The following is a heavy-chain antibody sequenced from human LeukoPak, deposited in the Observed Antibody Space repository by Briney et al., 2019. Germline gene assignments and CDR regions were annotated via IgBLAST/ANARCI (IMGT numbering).Heavy chain of an antibody. CDR1: GFTFSTYW. J-gene: IGHJ4*02. Sequence: QPGGSLRLSCAASGFTFSTYWMNWVSQAPGKGLEWVANIKQDGSEKYYVDSVKGRFTISRDNAKNSLYLQMNSLRAEDTAVYYCARTGDYYDSSGYFIGGRTTYYFDYWGQGTLVTVSS. CDR3: ARTGDYYDSSGYFIGGRTTYYFDY. CDR2: IKQDGSEK. V-gene: IGHV3-7*01. D-gene: IGHD3-22*01.